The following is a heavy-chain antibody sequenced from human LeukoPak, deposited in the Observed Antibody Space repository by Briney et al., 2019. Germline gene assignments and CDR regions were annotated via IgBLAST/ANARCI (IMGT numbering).Heavy chain of an antibody. J-gene: IGHJ5*02. D-gene: IGHD2-15*01. Sequence: SETLSLTCTVSGGSVSSYYWSWIRQPPGKGLEWIGYIYYSGSTNYNPSLKSRVTISVDTSKNQFSLKLSSVTAADTAVYYCARSHCSGGSCYSGWPVDWFDPWGQGTLVTVSS. CDR2: IYYSGST. CDR3: ARSHCSGGSCYSGWPVDWFDP. CDR1: GGSVSSYY. V-gene: IGHV4-59*08.